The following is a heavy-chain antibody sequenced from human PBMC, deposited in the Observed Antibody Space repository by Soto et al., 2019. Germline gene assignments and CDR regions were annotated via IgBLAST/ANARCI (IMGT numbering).Heavy chain of an antibody. D-gene: IGHD3-22*01. V-gene: IGHV2-26*01. CDR2: IFSNDEK. Sequence: QVTLKESGPVLVKPTETLTLTCTVSGFSLSNARMGVSWLRQPPGKALEWLAHIFSNDEKSYSTSLKSRLTISKDTLKSQVVLTMTNMDPVDTATYYCAWIRRDSSVYYYSRDAFDIWGQGTMVTVSS. CDR3: AWIRRDSSVYYYSRDAFDI. J-gene: IGHJ3*02. CDR1: GFSLSNARMG.